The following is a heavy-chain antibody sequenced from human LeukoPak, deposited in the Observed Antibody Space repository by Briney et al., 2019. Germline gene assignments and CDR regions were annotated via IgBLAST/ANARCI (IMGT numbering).Heavy chain of an antibody. V-gene: IGHV3-15*01. CDR3: SKTSGRWD. J-gene: IGHJ1*01. Sequence: GGSLRLSCAASGXTFSNAWMTWVRQAPGKGLEWVGRIKSKTDGGTTDYAAPVKGRFTISRDDSKNTVYLQMNSLKNEDTAVYYCSKTSGRWDWGQGTLVTVSS. CDR1: GXTFSNAW. CDR2: IKSKTDGGTT. D-gene: IGHD1-26*01.